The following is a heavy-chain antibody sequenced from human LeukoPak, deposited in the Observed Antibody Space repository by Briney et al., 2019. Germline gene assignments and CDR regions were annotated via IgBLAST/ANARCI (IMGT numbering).Heavy chain of an antibody. V-gene: IGHV1-18*01. D-gene: IGHD3-22*01. CDR2: ISAYNGNT. Sequence: ASVKVSCKASGYTFTSYGISWVRQAPGQGLEWMGWISAYNGNTNYAQKFQGRVTITTDESTSTAYMELSSLRSGDTAVYYCAKNYDPLRFSSPLDYWGQGTLVTVSS. CDR3: AKNYDPLRFSSPLDY. J-gene: IGHJ4*02. CDR1: GYTFTSYG.